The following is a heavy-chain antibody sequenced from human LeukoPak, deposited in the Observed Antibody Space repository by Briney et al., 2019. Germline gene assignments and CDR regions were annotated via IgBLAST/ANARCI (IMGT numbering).Heavy chain of an antibody. J-gene: IGHJ4*02. V-gene: IGHV1-3*01. CDR1: GYTFTSYA. Sequence: ASVKVSCKASGYTFTSYAMHWVRQAPGQRLEWMGWINAGNGNTKYSQKFQGRVTITRDTSASTAYMELSSLRSEDTAVYYCARGDIAATGTPFDNWGQGTLVTVSS. CDR3: ARGDIAATGTPFDN. CDR2: INAGNGNT. D-gene: IGHD6-13*01.